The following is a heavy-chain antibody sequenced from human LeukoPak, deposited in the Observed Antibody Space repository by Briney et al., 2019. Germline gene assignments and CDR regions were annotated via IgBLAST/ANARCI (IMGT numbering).Heavy chain of an antibody. CDR1: GGTFSSYA. Sequence: ASVKVSCKASGGTFSSYAISWVRQAPGQGLEWMGRIIPIFGTANYAQKFQGRVTITTDESTSTAYMELSSLRSEDTAVYYCAIGVLAVAAYFDYWGQGTLVTVSS. D-gene: IGHD6-19*01. CDR3: AIGVLAVAAYFDY. V-gene: IGHV1-69*05. CDR2: IIPIFGTA. J-gene: IGHJ4*02.